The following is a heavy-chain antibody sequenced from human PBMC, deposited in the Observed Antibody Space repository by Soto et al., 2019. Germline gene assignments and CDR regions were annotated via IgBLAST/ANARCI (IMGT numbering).Heavy chain of an antibody. CDR2: IIPIFGTA. D-gene: IGHD2-21*01. CDR3: AKVPLRPYYFDY. J-gene: IGHJ4*02. V-gene: IGHV1-69*05. CDR1: GGTFSSYA. Sequence: SVKVSCKASGGTFSSYAISWVRHAPGQGLEWMGGIIPIFGTANYAQKFQGRFTISRDNSKNTLYLQMNSLRADDTAVYYCAKVPLRPYYFDYWGLGTLVTVSS.